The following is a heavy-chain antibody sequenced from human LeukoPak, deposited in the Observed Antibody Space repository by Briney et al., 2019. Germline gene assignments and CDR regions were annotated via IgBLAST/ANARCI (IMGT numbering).Heavy chain of an antibody. Sequence: GGSLRLSCAASGFTFTTYAMSWVRQAPGRGLEWVSTISASAGSTYYADSVKGRFTISRDNSRNTLFLQMNSLRAEDTAVYYCAKAVLRFLEWSYFDCWGQGTLVTVSS. V-gene: IGHV3-23*01. J-gene: IGHJ4*02. CDR3: AKAVLRFLEWSYFDC. D-gene: IGHD3-3*01. CDR1: GFTFTTYA. CDR2: ISASAGST.